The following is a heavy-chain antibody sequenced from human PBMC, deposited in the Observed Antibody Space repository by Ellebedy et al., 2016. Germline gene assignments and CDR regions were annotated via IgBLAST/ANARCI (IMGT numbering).Heavy chain of an antibody. V-gene: IGHV3-21*01. CDR2: ISSSSSYI. J-gene: IGHJ4*02. Sequence: GGSLRLXCAASGFTFSSYSMNWVRQAPGKGLEWVSSISSSSSYIYYADSVKGRFTISRDNAKNSLYLQMNSLRAEDTAVYYCARDLEGIAVAGDFDYWGQGTLVTVSS. CDR3: ARDLEGIAVAGDFDY. D-gene: IGHD6-19*01. CDR1: GFTFSSYS.